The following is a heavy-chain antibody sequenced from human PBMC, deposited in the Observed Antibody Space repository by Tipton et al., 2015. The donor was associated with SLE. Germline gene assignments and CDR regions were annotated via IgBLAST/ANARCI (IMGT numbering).Heavy chain of an antibody. CDR3: AKALET. CDR1: GFGFSGYA. Sequence: RSLRLSCASSGFGFSGYAMHWVRQAPGKGLEWVAVIWFDGSNKYYTDSVKGRFTISRDNSKNTLYLQINRLRPEDTAVYYCAKALETWGQGTLVTVSS. CDR2: IWFDGSNK. J-gene: IGHJ5*02. V-gene: IGHV3-30*18.